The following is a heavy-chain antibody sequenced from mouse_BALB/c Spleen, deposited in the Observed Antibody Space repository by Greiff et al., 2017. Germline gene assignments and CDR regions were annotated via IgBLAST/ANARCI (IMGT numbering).Heavy chain of an antibody. J-gene: IGHJ2*01. V-gene: IGHV3-6*02. CDR3: ARGGTVVAIDY. D-gene: IGHD1-1*01. CDR1: GYSITSGYY. Sequence: EVQLVESGPGLVKPSQSLSLTCSVTGYSITSGYYWNWIRQFPGNKLEWMGYISYDGSNNYNPSLKNRISITRDTSKNQFFLKLNSVTTEDTATYYCARGGTVVAIDYWGQGTTLTVSS. CDR2: ISYDGSN.